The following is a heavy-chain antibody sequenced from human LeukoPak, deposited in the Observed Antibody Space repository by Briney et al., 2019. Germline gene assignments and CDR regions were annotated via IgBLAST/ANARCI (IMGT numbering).Heavy chain of an antibody. J-gene: IGHJ6*03. CDR1: GYSISSGYY. V-gene: IGHV4-38-2*02. D-gene: IGHD3-3*01. Sequence: SETLSLTCTVSGYSISSGYYWGWIRPPPGKGLEWIGIIYYSGSTYYNPSLKSRVTISVDTSKNQFSLKLSSVTAADTAVYYCARDPAIFGVVIPKPPYYMDVGGKGTTVTVSS. CDR2: IYYSGST. CDR3: ARDPAIFGVVIPKPPYYMDV.